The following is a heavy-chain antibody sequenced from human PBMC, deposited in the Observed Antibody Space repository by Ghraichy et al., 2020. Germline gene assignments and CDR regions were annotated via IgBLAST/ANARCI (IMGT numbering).Heavy chain of an antibody. J-gene: IGHJ6*02. Sequence: LSLSCAASGFSFSNYIMNWVRQAPGKGLEWVSHISSSSRTISYADSVKGRFTVSRDNAKNSLFLQMNSLRDEDTAVYYCARASRVVRFYYYDALDVWGQGTTVTVSS. CDR1: GFSFSNYI. CDR3: ARASRVVRFYYYDALDV. V-gene: IGHV3-48*02. D-gene: IGHD4-23*01. CDR2: ISSSSRTI.